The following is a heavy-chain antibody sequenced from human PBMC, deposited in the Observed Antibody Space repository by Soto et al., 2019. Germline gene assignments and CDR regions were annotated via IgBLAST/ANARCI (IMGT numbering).Heavy chain of an antibody. CDR1: GGTFSSYV. J-gene: IGHJ5*02. CDR3: ATVDRSVALVGRFDP. D-gene: IGHD2-8*02. V-gene: IGHV1-69*01. CDR2: IIPGSGTA. Sequence: QVHLEQSGAEVKKPGSSVKVSCKFSGGTFSSYVIIWVRQAPGQWLEWMGGIIPGSGTANYAQKFHGRVTISADAATNTAYMELSSVRFDDTAVYYCATVDRSVALVGRFDPWGQVTLVTVSS.